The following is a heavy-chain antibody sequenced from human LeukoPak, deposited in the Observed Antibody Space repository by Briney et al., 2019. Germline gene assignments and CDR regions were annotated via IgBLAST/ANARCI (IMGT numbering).Heavy chain of an antibody. CDR1: GGTFSSYS. Sequence: SVKVSCKASGGTFSSYSFNWVRQAPGQGLEWMGRIIPIFGTTNYAQKFQGRVTITADKSTGTAYMEVSSLRSDDPAVFYCAASPVAGKLDSWGQGTLVTVSS. CDR3: AASPVAGKLDS. D-gene: IGHD6-19*01. V-gene: IGHV1-69*06. CDR2: IIPIFGTT. J-gene: IGHJ4*02.